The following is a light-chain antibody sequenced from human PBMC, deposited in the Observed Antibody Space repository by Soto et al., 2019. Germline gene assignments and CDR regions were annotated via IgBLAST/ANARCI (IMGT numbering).Light chain of an antibody. CDR2: EVS. CDR3: SSYAGSNPVV. Sequence: QSVLTQPPSASGSPGQSVTISCTGTSSDVAGYNYVSWYQQHPGKAPKLMIYEVSKRPSGVPDRFSGSKSGNTASLTVSGLQAEDEADYYCSSYAGSNPVVFGGGTQLTVL. CDR1: SSDVAGYNY. V-gene: IGLV2-8*01. J-gene: IGLJ2*01.